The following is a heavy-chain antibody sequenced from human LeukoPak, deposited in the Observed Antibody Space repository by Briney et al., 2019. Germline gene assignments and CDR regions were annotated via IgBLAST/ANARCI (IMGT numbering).Heavy chain of an antibody. D-gene: IGHD2-2*01. CDR1: GFIFSNYV. Sequence: GGSLRLSCAASGFIFSNYVMSWVRQAPGRGLEWVSTLTKSGGSAFYADSVKGRFTISRDNAKNTLYLQMNSLRAEDTAVYYCARGGFALNVPVVGLNWFDPRGQGTLVSVSS. J-gene: IGHJ5*02. CDR3: ARGGFALNVPVVGLNWFDP. CDR2: LTKSGGSA. V-gene: IGHV3-23*01.